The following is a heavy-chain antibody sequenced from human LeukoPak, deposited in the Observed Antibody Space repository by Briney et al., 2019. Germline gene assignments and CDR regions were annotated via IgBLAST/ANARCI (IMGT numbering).Heavy chain of an antibody. CDR1: GFTFSGYW. V-gene: IGHV3-7*01. J-gene: IGHJ4*02. Sequence: GGSLRLSCAASGFTFSGYWMSWVRQAPGKGLEWVANTNQNGTSTFHADSVRGRFTISRDNAKNLQYLQMNGLRVEDTAVYYCARWANSIDYWGQGALVTVSS. CDR3: ARWANSIDY. D-gene: IGHD5-18*01. CDR2: TNQNGTST.